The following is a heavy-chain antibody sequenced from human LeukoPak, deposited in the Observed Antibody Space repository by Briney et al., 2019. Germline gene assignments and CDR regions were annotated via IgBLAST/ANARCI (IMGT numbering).Heavy chain of an antibody. CDR1: GFTFSSYA. CDR3: AKEAYGSGSYYHEAFDY. D-gene: IGHD3-10*01. J-gene: IGHJ4*02. V-gene: IGHV3-23*01. Sequence: GGSLRLSCAASGFTFSSYAMTWVRQAPGKGLEWVSAISGSGGSTYYADSVKGRFTISRDNSKNTLYLQMNSLRAEDTAVYYCAKEAYGSGSYYHEAFDYWGQGTLVTVSS. CDR2: ISGSGGST.